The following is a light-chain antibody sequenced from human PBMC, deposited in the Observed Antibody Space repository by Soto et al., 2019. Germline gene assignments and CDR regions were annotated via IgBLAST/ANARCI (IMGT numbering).Light chain of an antibody. CDR1: QSALYSSNNKNY. V-gene: IGKV4-1*01. Sequence: DIVMTQSPDSLPVSLGERATINCKSSQSALYSSNNKNYLAWYQQKPGQPPKKLIYWASTRESGVPDRFSGSGSGTDFTLTISSLQAEDVAVYYCQQYYSIPLTFGGGTKVDIK. CDR3: QQYYSIPLT. J-gene: IGKJ4*01. CDR2: WAS.